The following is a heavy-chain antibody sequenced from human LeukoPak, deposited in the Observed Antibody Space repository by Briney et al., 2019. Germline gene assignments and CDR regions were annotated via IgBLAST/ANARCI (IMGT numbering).Heavy chain of an antibody. CDR3: TRDDYDYVWGSYRYIVNWFDP. CDR2: INSDGSST. V-gene: IGHV3-74*01. D-gene: IGHD3-16*02. CDR1: GFTFSSYW. Sequence: GGSLRLSCAASGFTFSSYWMHWVRQAPGKGLVWVSRINSDGSSTSYADSVKGRFTISRDNAKNTLYLQMNSLRAEDTAVYYCTRDDYDYVWGSYRYIVNWFDPWGQGTVVTVSS. J-gene: IGHJ5*02.